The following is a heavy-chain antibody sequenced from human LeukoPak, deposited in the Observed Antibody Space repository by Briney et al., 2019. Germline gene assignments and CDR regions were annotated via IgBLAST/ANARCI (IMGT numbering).Heavy chain of an antibody. CDR1: GFTFSSYA. D-gene: IGHD3-10*01. J-gene: IGHJ5*02. Sequence: GGSLRLSCAASGFTFSSYAMHWVRQAPGKGPEGVAVISYDGSNKYYADSVKGRFTISRDNSKNTLYLQMNSLRAEDTAVYYCASTLTITMVRAPLGSWGQGTLVTVSS. CDR3: ASTLTITMVRAPLGS. V-gene: IGHV3-30-3*01. CDR2: ISYDGSNK.